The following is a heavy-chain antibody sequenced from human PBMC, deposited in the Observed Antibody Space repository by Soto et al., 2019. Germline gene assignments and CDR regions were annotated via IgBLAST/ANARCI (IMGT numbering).Heavy chain of an antibody. D-gene: IGHD6-19*01. V-gene: IGHV3-7*01. J-gene: IGHJ5*02. CDR1: GFTFSSYW. Sequence: GGSLRLSCAASGFTFSSYWMSWVRQAPGKGLEWVANIKQDGSEKYYVDSVKGRFTISRDNAKNSLYLQMNSLRAEDTAVYYCARVGSGWTLNWFDPWGQGTLVTSPQ. CDR2: IKQDGSEK. CDR3: ARVGSGWTLNWFDP.